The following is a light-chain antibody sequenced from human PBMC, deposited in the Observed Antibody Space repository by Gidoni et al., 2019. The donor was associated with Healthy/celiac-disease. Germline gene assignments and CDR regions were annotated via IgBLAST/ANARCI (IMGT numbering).Light chain of an antibody. J-gene: IGKJ4*01. CDR2: GSS. Sequence: EIVLTQPPGTLSLSPGERDTLSCRASHSVSSSYLAWYQQQPGQAPRLLIYGSSSRATGIPDRFSGSGSGTDFTLTISRLEPEDFAVYYCQQYGSSPPLTFGGGTKVEIK. CDR3: QQYGSSPPLT. V-gene: IGKV3-20*01. CDR1: HSVSSSY.